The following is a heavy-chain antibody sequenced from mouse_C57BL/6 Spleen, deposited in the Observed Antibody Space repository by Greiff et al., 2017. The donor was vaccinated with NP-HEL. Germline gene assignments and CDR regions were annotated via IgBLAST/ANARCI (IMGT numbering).Heavy chain of an antibody. CDR2: ISDGGSYT. Sequence: EVQLVESGGGLVKPGGSLKLSCAASGFTFSSYAMSWVRQTPEKRLEWVATISDGGSYTYYPDNVKGRFTISRDNAKNNLYLQMSHLKSEDTAMYYCARDGIVLGENYYAMDYWGQGTSVTVSS. CDR1: GFTFSSYA. CDR3: ARDGIVLGENYYAMDY. D-gene: IGHD4-1*01. V-gene: IGHV5-4*01. J-gene: IGHJ4*01.